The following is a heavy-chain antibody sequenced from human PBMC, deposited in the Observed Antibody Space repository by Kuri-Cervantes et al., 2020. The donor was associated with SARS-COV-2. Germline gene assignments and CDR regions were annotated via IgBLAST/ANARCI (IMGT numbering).Heavy chain of an antibody. CDR1: GASTTNHY. J-gene: IGHJ4*02. CDR3: ARLRPGWGGYYFDY. D-gene: IGHD3-16*01. V-gene: IGHV4-59*11. Sequence: SETLSLTCNVSGASTTNHYWSWIRQPPGKGLEWIGYIYYSGSTNYNPSLKSLVTISVDTSKNQFSLKLSSVTAWDTAVYYCARLRPGWGGYYFDYWGQGTLVTVSS. CDR2: IYYSGST.